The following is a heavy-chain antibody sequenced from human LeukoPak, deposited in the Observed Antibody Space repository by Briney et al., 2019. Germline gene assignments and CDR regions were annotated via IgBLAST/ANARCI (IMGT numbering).Heavy chain of an antibody. CDR3: ARIYGSGGYNLDY. CDR1: GFTFSSYW. V-gene: IGHV3-7*01. Sequence: PGGSLRLSCAASGFTFSSYWMSWVRQAPGKGLEWVANIKQDGSEKYYVDSVKGRFTISRDNAKNSLYLQMNSLRAEDTAVYYCARIYGSGGYNLDYWGQGTLVTVSS. CDR2: IKQDGSEK. J-gene: IGHJ4*02. D-gene: IGHD3-10*01.